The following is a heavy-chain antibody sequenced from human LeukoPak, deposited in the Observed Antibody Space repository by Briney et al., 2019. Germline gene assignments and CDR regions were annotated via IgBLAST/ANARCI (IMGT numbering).Heavy chain of an antibody. V-gene: IGHV4-34*01. CDR2: INHSGST. Sequence: SETLSPTCAVYGGSFSGYYWSWIRQPPRKGLEWIGEINHSGSTNYNPSPKSRVTISVDTPKNQFSLKLSSVTAADTAVYYCARGCFSSGWYRRDYFDYWGQGTLVTVSS. CDR3: ARGCFSSGWYRRDYFDY. CDR1: GGSFSGYY. D-gene: IGHD6-19*01. J-gene: IGHJ4*02.